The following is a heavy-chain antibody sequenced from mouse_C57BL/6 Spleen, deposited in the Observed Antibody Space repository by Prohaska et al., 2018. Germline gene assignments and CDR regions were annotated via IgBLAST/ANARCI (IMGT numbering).Heavy chain of an antibody. D-gene: IGHD4-1*01. CDR3: ARSGVTGPQVYN. Sequence: TSCKASCYAFCISLMYWVKQRPGKGLEWIGRIYPGDGDTNYNGKFKGNATLTADKSSSTAYMQLSSLTCEDSAVCCCARSGVTGPQVYNWGQGTTLVVSS. V-gene: IGHV1-82*01. CDR2: IYPGDGDT. CDR1: CYAFCISL. J-gene: IGHJ2*01.